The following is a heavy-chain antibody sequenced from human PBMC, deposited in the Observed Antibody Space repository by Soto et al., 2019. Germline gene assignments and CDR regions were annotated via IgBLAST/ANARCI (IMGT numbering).Heavy chain of an antibody. CDR2: IYPGDSDT. CDR1: GYSFTSYW. CDR3: ARGAVAGRSTNWFDP. V-gene: IGHV5-51*01. D-gene: IGHD6-19*01. Sequence: LQISCKGSGYSFTSYWIGWVRQMPGKGLEWMGIIYPGDSDTRYSPSFQGQVTISADKSISTAYLQWSSLKASDTAMYYCARGAVAGRSTNWFDPWGQGTLVTVSS. J-gene: IGHJ5*02.